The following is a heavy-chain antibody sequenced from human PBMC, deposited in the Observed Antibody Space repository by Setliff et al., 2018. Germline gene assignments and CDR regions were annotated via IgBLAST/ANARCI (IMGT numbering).Heavy chain of an antibody. CDR3: AREQWLDPPGYYYMDV. V-gene: IGHV4-34*12. Sequence: SETLSLTCAVYGGAFSGYYWSWIRQPPGKRLEWIGEIIHSGSTNYNPSLKSRVTISRDTSKNQFSLKLNSVTAADMAVYYCAREQWLDPPGYYYMDVWAKGTTVTVSS. CDR2: IIHSGST. D-gene: IGHD6-19*01. J-gene: IGHJ6*03. CDR1: GGAFSGYY.